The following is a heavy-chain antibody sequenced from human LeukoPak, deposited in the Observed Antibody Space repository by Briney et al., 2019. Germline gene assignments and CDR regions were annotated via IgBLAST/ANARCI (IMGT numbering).Heavy chain of an antibody. CDR1: GGSISSSSYY. Sequence: SETLSLTCTVSGGSISSSSYYWGWIRQPPGKGLEWIGSIYYSGSTYYNPSLKSRVTISVDTSKNQFSLKLSSVTAADTAVYYCARARASDYLEASYFDYWGQGTPVTVSS. CDR2: IYYSGST. J-gene: IGHJ4*02. V-gene: IGHV4-39*07. D-gene: IGHD2/OR15-2a*01. CDR3: ARARASDYLEASYFDY.